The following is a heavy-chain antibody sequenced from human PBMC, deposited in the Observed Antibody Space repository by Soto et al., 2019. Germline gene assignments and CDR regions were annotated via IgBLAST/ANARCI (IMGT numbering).Heavy chain of an antibody. CDR3: ARDGAWRGFHV. D-gene: IGHD1-26*01. V-gene: IGHV4-30-2*01. J-gene: IGHJ6*02. CDR1: GESIRSGAYS. Sequence: QLQLQESGSGLVKPSQTLALTCVVSGESIRSGAYSWSWIRQPPGRGLEWIGYIFHNGITYYYNPTLESRVTISVDRSQNQFSLGVTSGTGADPAVYYCARDGAWRGFHVWGQGASVTVS. CDR2: IFHNGITY.